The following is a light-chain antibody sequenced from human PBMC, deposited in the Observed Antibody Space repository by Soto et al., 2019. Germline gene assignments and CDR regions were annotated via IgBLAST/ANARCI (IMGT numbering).Light chain of an antibody. CDR3: QQVNSYPPG. J-gene: IGKJ5*01. CDR1: QGISSY. V-gene: IGKV1-9*01. Sequence: DIQLTQSPSFLSASVGDRVTITCRASQGISSYLAWYQQKAGKAPKLLIYAASTLQSGVPSRFSGSGSGTEFTLTISSLQPEDSATYYCQQVNSYPPGFGHGTRLQIK. CDR2: AAS.